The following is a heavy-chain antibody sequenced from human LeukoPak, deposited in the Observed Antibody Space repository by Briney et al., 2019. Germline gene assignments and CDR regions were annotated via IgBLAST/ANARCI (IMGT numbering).Heavy chain of an antibody. J-gene: IGHJ5*02. V-gene: IGHV3-11*01. D-gene: IGHD3-22*01. CDR3: ARDPVPYYDSSGYVSGWFDP. CDR1: GFTFSDYY. Sequence: GGSLRLSCAASGFTFSDYYMSWIRQAPGKGLKWVSYISSSGSTIYYADSVKGRFTISRDNAKNSLYLQMNSLRAEDTAVYYCARDPVPYYDSSGYVSGWFDPWGQGTLVTVSS. CDR2: ISSSGSTI.